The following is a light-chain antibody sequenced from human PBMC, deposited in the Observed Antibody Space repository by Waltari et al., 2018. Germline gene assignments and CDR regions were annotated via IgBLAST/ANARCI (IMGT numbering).Light chain of an antibody. J-gene: IGLJ2*01. Sequence: QSALTQPASVSGSPGQSITISCTGTSSDVGGYNYVSWYQQHPGKAPKLMIYDVSKRPSGVSNRFSGSKSGNTASLTISGLQAEDEADYYCSSYTSSSTSVVVFGGGTKLTVL. CDR2: DVS. CDR3: SSYTSSSTSVVV. CDR1: SSDVGGYNY. V-gene: IGLV2-14*01.